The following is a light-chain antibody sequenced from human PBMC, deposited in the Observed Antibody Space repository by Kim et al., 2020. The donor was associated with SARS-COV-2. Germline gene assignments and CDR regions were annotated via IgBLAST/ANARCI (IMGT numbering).Light chain of an antibody. CDR2: LDNDGSH. Sequence: QLALTQSPSASASLGASVRLTCTLSSDHSNYAIAWHQQQPEKGPRFLMQLDNDGSHKKGDGIPDRFSGSSSGAERYLTISSLHSEDEADYYCQTWATGIRVFGGGTKLTVL. J-gene: IGLJ3*02. V-gene: IGLV4-69*01. CDR3: QTWATGIRV. CDR1: SDHSNYA.